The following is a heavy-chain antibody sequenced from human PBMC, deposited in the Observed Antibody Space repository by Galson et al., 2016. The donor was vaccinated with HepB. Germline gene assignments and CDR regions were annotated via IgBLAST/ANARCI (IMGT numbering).Heavy chain of an antibody. D-gene: IGHD2-2*01. V-gene: IGHV3-30*18. CDR3: AKDGRLYCSSASCHDHFHY. Sequence: SLRLSCAASGFTFSSYGMHWVRQAPGKGLEWVAFISYDGSNKKYADSVKGRFTISRDNSKKTLYLQMNSRRAEDTAVYYCAKDGRLYCSSASCHDHFHYWFQGTLVTVSS. CDR1: GFTFSSYG. CDR2: ISYDGSNK. J-gene: IGHJ4*02.